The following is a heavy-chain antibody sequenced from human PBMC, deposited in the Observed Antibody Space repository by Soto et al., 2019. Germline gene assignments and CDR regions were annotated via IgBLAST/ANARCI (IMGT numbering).Heavy chain of an antibody. V-gene: IGHV1-2*04. CDR2: INPNSGGT. Sequence: QVQLVQSGAEVKKPGASVKVSCKASGYTFTGYYMHWVRQAPGQGLEWMGWINPNSGGTNYAQKFQGWVTMTRDTSISTAYLELSRLRSDDTAVYYCARGGYSSSWPMTGWFDPWGQGTLVTVSS. CDR3: ARGGYSSSWPMTGWFDP. J-gene: IGHJ5*02. CDR1: GYTFTGYY. D-gene: IGHD6-13*01.